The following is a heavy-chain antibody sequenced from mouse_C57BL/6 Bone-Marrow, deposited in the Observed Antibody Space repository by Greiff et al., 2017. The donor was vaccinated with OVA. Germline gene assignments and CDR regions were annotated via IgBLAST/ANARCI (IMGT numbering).Heavy chain of an antibody. CDR2: IYPGDGDT. Sequence: LQESGAELVKPGASVKISCKASGYAFSSYWMNWVKQRPGKGLEWIGQIYPGDGDTNYNGKFKGKATLTADKSSSTAYMQLSSLTSEDSAVYFCARRIYGNYDFDYWGQGTTLTVSS. V-gene: IGHV1-80*01. D-gene: IGHD2-1*01. CDR1: GYAFSSYW. CDR3: ARRIYGNYDFDY. J-gene: IGHJ2*01.